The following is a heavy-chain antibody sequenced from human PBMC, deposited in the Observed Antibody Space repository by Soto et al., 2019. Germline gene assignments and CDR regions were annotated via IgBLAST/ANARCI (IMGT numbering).Heavy chain of an antibody. D-gene: IGHD6-6*01. V-gene: IGHV4-34*01. CDR2: INHSGST. Sequence: QVQLQQWGAGLLKPSETLSLTCAVYGGSFSGYYWSWIRQPPGKGLEWIGEINHSGSTNYNPSLNSRVTISVDTSKNQFSLKLSSVTAADTAVYYCARGYKSIAARTVNWFDPWGQGTLVTVSS. J-gene: IGHJ5*02. CDR3: ARGYKSIAARTVNWFDP. CDR1: GGSFSGYY.